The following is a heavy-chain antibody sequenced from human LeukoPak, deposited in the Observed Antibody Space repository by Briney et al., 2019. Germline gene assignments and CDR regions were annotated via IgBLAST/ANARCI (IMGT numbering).Heavy chain of an antibody. CDR3: TSRITMVRGVITPEWFDP. J-gene: IGHJ5*02. CDR2: NIPIFGTA. D-gene: IGHD3-10*01. CDR1: GGTFSSYA. V-gene: IGHV1-69*13. Sequence: ASVKVSCKASGGTFSSYAISWVRQAPGQGLEWMGGNIPIFGTANYAQKFQGRVTITADESTSTAYMELSSLRSEDTAVYYCTSRITMVRGVITPEWFDPWGQGTLVTVSS.